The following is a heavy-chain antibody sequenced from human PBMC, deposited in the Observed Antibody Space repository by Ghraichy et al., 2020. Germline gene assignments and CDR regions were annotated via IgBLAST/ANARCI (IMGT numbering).Heavy chain of an antibody. D-gene: IGHD1-1*01. V-gene: IGHV1-3*04. Sequence: ASVKVSCKASGYIFTTNEMNWVRQAPGQGLEWVGWIHTGSGRTKYSQKFQNRVTITRDTSTNTAYMELRRRTSDDTGLYYCAKGLESRAWKTRGTWFDPWGQGTLVTVSS. CDR3: AKGLESRAWKTRGTWFDP. J-gene: IGHJ5*02. CDR2: IHTGSGRT. CDR1: GYIFTTNE.